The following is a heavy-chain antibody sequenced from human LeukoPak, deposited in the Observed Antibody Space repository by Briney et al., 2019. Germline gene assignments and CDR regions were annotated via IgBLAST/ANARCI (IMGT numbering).Heavy chain of an antibody. CDR3: AKDWGLRRLLSVYYFDY. CDR2: ISSSGSTI. CDR1: GFTFSDYY. D-gene: IGHD4-17*01. J-gene: IGHJ4*02. Sequence: PGGSLRLSCAASGFTFSDYYMSWIRQAPGKGLEWVSYISSSGSTIYYADSVKGRFTISRDNAKNTLYLQMNSLRAEDTAVYYCAKDWGLRRLLSVYYFDYWGQGTLVTVSS. V-gene: IGHV3-11*01.